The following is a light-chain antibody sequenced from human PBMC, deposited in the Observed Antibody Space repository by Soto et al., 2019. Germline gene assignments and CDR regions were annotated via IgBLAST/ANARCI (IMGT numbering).Light chain of an antibody. CDR1: QSISSW. CDR2: DAP. CDR3: QQYNSYSPWT. V-gene: IGKV1-5*01. J-gene: IGKJ1*01. Sequence: DIQMTQSPSTLSASVGDRVTITCRASQSISSWLAWYQQKPGKAPKLLIYDAPTLESGVPSRFSGGGSGAEFTLTISSLQPDDFATYYCQQYNSYSPWTFGQGTKVEVK.